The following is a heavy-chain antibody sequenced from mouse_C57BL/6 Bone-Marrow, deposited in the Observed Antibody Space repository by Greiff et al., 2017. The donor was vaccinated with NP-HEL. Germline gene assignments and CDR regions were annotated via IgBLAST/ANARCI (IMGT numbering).Heavy chain of an antibody. D-gene: IGHD2-5*01. CDR3: TGGGLYYSKGY. CDR2: IRLKSDNYAT. V-gene: IGHV6-3*01. J-gene: IGHJ2*01. Sequence: VQLKESGGGLVQPGGSMKLSCVASGFTFSNYWMNWVRQSPEKGLEWVAQIRLKSDNYATHYAESVKGRFTISRDDSKSSVYLQMNNLRAEDTGIYYCTGGGLYYSKGYWGQGTTLTVSS. CDR1: GFTFSNYW.